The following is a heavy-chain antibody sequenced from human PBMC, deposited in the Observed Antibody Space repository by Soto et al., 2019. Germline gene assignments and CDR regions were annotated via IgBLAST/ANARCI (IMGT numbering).Heavy chain of an antibody. J-gene: IGHJ6*03. CDR1: GFTFSDYY. Sequence: GGSLRLSCAASGFTFSDYYMSWIRQAPGKGLEWVSYISSSGSTIYYADSVKGRFTISRDNAKNSLYLQMNSLRAEDTAVYYCATTDCSSTSCYFYYYYYYMDVWGKGTTVTVSS. V-gene: IGHV3-11*01. D-gene: IGHD2-2*01. CDR3: ATTDCSSTSCYFYYYYYYMDV. CDR2: ISSSGSTI.